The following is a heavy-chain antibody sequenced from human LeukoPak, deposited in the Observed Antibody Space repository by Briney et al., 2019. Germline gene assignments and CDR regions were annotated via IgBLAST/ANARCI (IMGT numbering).Heavy chain of an antibody. CDR1: GFTFSSYA. Sequence: GSLRLSCAASGFTFSSYAMHWVRQAPGKGLEWVALISYDGNNKYNADSVKGRFTISRDNSKNTLYLQMNSLRADDTAVYYCARPYYDSSGYRLDYWGQGTLVTVSS. J-gene: IGHJ4*02. CDR2: ISYDGNNK. CDR3: ARPYYDSSGYRLDY. V-gene: IGHV3-30*04. D-gene: IGHD3-22*01.